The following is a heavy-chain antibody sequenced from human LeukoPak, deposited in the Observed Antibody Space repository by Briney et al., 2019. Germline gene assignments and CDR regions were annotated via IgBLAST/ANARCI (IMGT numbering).Heavy chain of an antibody. CDR3: ASAYSPLGFDY. Sequence: VGSLRLSCAASGFTVRINYMSWVRQAPGERLGRVSVIYSRGNIYYADSVTGRFTISRHNSKNTLYLQMNSLRPEDSAVYYCASAYSPLGFDYWGQGTLVTVSS. V-gene: IGHV3-53*04. CDR2: IYSRGNI. J-gene: IGHJ4*02. CDR1: GFTVRINY. D-gene: IGHD1-26*01.